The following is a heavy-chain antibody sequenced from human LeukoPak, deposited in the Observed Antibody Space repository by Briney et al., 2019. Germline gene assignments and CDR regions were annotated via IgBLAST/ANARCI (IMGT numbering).Heavy chain of an antibody. D-gene: IGHD3-9*01. Sequence: PSETLSLTCTVSGGSISSGDYYWRWIRQPPGKGLEWIGNIYYSGSTYYRPSLKSRVTISVDTSKNQFSLKLSSVTAADTAVYYCARARGGVTGYYRDYNWFDPWGQGTLVTVSS. CDR3: ARARGGVTGYYRDYNWFDP. V-gene: IGHV4-30-4*01. CDR1: GGSISSGDYY. CDR2: IYYSGST. J-gene: IGHJ5*02.